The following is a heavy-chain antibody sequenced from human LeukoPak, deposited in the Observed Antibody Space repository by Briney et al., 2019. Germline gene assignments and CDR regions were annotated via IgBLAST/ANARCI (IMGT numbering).Heavy chain of an antibody. V-gene: IGHV3-48*01. CDR1: GFTFSSYS. Sequence: GGSLRLSCAASGFTFSSYSMNWVRQAPGKGLEWVSYISSCSSTIYYADSVKGRFTISRDNAKNSLYLQMNSLRAEDTAVYYCASLVAAAGNDAFDIWGQGTTVTVSS. CDR2: ISSCSSTI. CDR3: ASLVAAAGNDAFDI. D-gene: IGHD6-13*01. J-gene: IGHJ3*02.